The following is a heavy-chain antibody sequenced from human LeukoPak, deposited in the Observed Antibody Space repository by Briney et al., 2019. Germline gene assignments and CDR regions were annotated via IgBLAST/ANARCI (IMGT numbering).Heavy chain of an antibody. Sequence: RASVKVSCKASGYTFTSYDINWVRQATGQGLEWMGWMNPNSGNTGYAQKFQGRVTMTRNPSISTAYMELSSLRSEDTAVYYCARGIRRYYYYGMDVWGQGTTVTVSS. CDR1: GYTFTSYD. V-gene: IGHV1-8*01. D-gene: IGHD5-18*01. CDR3: ARGIRRYYYYGMDV. CDR2: MNPNSGNT. J-gene: IGHJ6*02.